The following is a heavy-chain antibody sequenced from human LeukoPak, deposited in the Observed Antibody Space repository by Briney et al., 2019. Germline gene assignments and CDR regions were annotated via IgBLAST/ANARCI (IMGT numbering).Heavy chain of an antibody. J-gene: IGHJ4*02. CDR3: ANARAGY. Sequence: GGSLRLSCTTSGLTFGDNAMSWVRQAPGKGLEWVSHISGGGDSPYYADSVKGRFSISRDNSKNAVYLQMNSLRAEDTAIYYCANARAGYWGQGTLVTVSS. CDR2: ISGGGDSP. D-gene: IGHD6-13*01. CDR1: GLTFGDNA. V-gene: IGHV3-23*01.